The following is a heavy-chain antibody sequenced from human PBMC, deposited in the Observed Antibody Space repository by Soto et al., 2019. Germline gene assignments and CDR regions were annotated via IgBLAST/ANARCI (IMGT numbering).Heavy chain of an antibody. D-gene: IGHD3-3*01. V-gene: IGHV3-23*01. J-gene: IGHJ4*02. CDR1: GFTFSSYA. CDR3: AKSHEFGVVILYYFDY. Sequence: ASLRLCSAASGFTFSSYAMSWVRQAPGKGLEWVSAISGSGGSTYCADSVKGRFTISRDNSKNTLYLQMNSLRAEDTAVYYCAKSHEFGVVILYYFDYWGQGTLVTVSS. CDR2: ISGSGGST.